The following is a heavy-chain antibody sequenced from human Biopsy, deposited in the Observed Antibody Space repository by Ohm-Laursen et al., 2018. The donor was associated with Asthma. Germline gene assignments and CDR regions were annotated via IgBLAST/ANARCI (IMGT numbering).Heavy chain of an antibody. J-gene: IGHJ4*02. D-gene: IGHD4-17*01. CDR1: GYNLTDLS. Sequence: GSSVKVPCKISGYNLTDLSMHWVRQAPGQGLEWMGGHDHEEGGTVNARRFQGRVTMTEDTSTDTAYMELSSLSSDDTAVYYCASDFPKDYVRYNFQFWGQGTLVTVSS. V-gene: IGHV1-24*01. CDR3: ASDFPKDYVRYNFQF. CDR2: HDHEEGGT.